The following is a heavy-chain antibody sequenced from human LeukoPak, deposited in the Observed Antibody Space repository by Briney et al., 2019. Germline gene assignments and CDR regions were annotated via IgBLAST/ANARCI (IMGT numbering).Heavy chain of an antibody. CDR1: GGTFSSYA. J-gene: IGHJ4*02. CDR2: IIPIFGTA. V-gene: IGHV1-69*01. Sequence: SVKVSCKASGGTFSSYAISWVRQAPGQGLEWMGGIIPIFGTANYAQKFQGRVTITADESTSTAYMELSSLRSEDTAVYYCARDLFEYSSSLGVGPGDYWGQGTLVTVSS. CDR3: ARDLFEYSSSLGVGPGDY. D-gene: IGHD6-6*01.